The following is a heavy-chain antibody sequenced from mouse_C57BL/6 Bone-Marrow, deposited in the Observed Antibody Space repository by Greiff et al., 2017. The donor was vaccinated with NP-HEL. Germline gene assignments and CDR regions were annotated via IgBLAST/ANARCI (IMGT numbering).Heavy chain of an antibody. Sequence: VQLQQSGAELVRPGASVTLSCKASGYTFTDYEMHWVKQTPVHGLEWIGAIDPETGGTAYNQKFKGKAILTADKSSSTAYMELRSLTSEDSAVYYCTRGSYDYDYWYFDVWGTGTTVTVSS. CDR1: GYTFTDYE. V-gene: IGHV1-15*01. D-gene: IGHD2-4*01. CDR2: IDPETGGT. CDR3: TRGSYDYDYWYFDV. J-gene: IGHJ1*03.